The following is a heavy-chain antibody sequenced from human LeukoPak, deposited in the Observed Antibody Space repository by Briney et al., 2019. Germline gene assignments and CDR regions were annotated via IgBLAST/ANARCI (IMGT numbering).Heavy chain of an antibody. CDR1: GYIFTSYY. J-gene: IGHJ4*02. CDR3: ARSKIRGATYYFDS. V-gene: IGHV1-46*01. CDR2: IDPSGDST. D-gene: IGHD1-26*01. Sequence: GASVKVSCKASGYIFTSYYMHWVRQAPGQGLEWMGVIDPSGDSTSYAQKFQGRVTMTRDTSTSTVYMELSSLRSEDTAVYYCARSKIRGATYYFDSWGQGTLVTVSS.